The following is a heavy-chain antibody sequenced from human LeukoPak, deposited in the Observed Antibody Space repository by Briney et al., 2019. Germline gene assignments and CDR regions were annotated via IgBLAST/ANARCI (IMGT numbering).Heavy chain of an antibody. V-gene: IGHV4-59*01. CDR2: IYHSGST. Sequence: PSETLSLTCTVSGGSISSYYWTWIRQPPGKGLEWIGYIYHSGSTNYNPSLKSRVTISVDTSKNQFSLKLTSVTAADTAVYYCARGVNSGYFDYCGQGTLVTVSS. J-gene: IGHJ4*02. CDR1: GGSISSYY. CDR3: ARGVNSGYFDY. D-gene: IGHD1-26*01.